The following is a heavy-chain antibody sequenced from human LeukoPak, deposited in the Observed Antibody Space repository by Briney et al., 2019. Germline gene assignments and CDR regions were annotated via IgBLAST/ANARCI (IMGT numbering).Heavy chain of an antibody. Sequence: PSETLSLTCTVSGGSIANYYWSWIRQPAGKGLEWIGRIYTSGSTNYNPSLKSRVTMSVDTSKNQFSLKLSSVTAADTAVYYCTRYSSSWASWFDPWGQGTLVTVSS. D-gene: IGHD6-13*01. J-gene: IGHJ5*02. CDR3: TRYSSSWASWFDP. V-gene: IGHV4-4*07. CDR2: IYTSGST. CDR1: GGSIANYY.